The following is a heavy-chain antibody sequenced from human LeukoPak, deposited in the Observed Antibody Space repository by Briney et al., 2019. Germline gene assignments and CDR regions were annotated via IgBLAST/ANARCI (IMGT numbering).Heavy chain of an antibody. J-gene: IGHJ4*02. Sequence: SETLSLTCTVSGYSIGSGYYWGWIRQPPGKGLEWIGSIYHSGSTYYNPSLKSRVTISVDTSKNQFSLKLSSVTAADTAVYYCARANQLGIFDYWGQGTLVTVSS. CDR3: ARANQLGIFDY. D-gene: IGHD1-14*01. CDR1: GYSIGSGYY. CDR2: IYHSGST. V-gene: IGHV4-38-2*02.